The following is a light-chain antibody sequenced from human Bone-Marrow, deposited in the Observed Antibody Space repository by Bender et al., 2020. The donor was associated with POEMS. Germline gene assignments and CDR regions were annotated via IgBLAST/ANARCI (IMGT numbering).Light chain of an antibody. CDR1: SSDVGSYDL. CDR2: EVS. Sequence: QSALTQPRSVSGSPGQSVTISCTGTSSDVGSYDLVSWYQQHPGKAPKLMLYEVSKRPSGVSNRFSGSKSGSAASLTISGLQAEDEAYYYCSSYTSSSTWVFGGGTKLTVL. V-gene: IGLV2-14*02. CDR3: SSYTSSSTWV. J-gene: IGLJ3*02.